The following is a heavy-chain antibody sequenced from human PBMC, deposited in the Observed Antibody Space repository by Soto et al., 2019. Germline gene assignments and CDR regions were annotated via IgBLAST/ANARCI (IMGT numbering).Heavy chain of an antibody. CDR2: INTHNGNT. V-gene: IGHV1-18*01. Sequence: ASVKVSCKASGYPFTSYGINWVRQAPGQGLEWMGWINTHNGNTKYAQKFQGRVTMTTDTSTRIGYMNLRSLRSDDTAVYYCARGNRGFSPYGMNVWGEGTTVTVSS. CDR1: GYPFTSYG. CDR3: ARGNRGFSPYGMNV. J-gene: IGHJ6*04. D-gene: IGHD3-3*01.